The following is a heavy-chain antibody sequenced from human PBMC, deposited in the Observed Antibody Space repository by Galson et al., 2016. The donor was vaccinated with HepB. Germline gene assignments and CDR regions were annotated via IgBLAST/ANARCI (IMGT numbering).Heavy chain of an antibody. Sequence: SLRLSCAASGFSFSNTWMHWVRQAPGKGLVWVSRINSDGSTTIYGDSVRGRFIMYRDNAKNTLYLQMNSQRVDDTAVYYCVKAGDYGSGSYYFRLDDWGQGTLVTVSS. CDR3: VKAGDYGSGSYYFRLDD. V-gene: IGHV3-74*01. CDR1: GFSFSNTW. D-gene: IGHD3-10*01. CDR2: INSDGSTT. J-gene: IGHJ4*02.